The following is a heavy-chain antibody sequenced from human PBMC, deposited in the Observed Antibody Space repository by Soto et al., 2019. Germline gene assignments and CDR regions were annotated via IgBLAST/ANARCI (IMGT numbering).Heavy chain of an antibody. CDR2: ISPYNGNT. Sequence: QVQLVQSGVEVQKPGASVKVSCKASGYTFSSYVINWLRQAPGQGLEWMGWISPYNGNTNYGQNLQGRVTMTTDTSTSIVDMELRSLRSDDTAVYYCTREGGVWWSFRYFDYWGQGTLVTVSP. CDR3: TREGGVWWSFRYFDY. J-gene: IGHJ4*02. CDR1: GYTFSSYV. D-gene: IGHD3-16*02. V-gene: IGHV1-18*04.